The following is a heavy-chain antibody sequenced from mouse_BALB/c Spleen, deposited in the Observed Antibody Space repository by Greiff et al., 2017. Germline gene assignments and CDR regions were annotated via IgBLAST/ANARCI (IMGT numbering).Heavy chain of an antibody. V-gene: IGHV5-12-2*01. Sequence: EVQRVESGGGLVQPGGSLKLSCAASGFTFSSYTMSWVRQTPEKRLEWVAYISNGGGSTYYPDTVKGRFTISRDNAKNTLYLQMSSLKSEDTAMYYCARHGKGGHYFDYWGQGTTLTVSS. CDR2: ISNGGGST. D-gene: IGHD2-1*01. CDR1: GFTFSSYT. J-gene: IGHJ2*01. CDR3: ARHGKGGHYFDY.